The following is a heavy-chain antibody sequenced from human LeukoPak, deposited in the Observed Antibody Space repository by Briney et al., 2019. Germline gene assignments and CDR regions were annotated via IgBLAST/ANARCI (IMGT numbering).Heavy chain of an antibody. CDR2: IYYSGST. D-gene: IGHD6-6*01. Sequence: SETLSLTCTISIGSTNNYYCGCIRQPPGKGLEWIEYIYYSGSTTYNPSLKSRVTISVDTSKNQFSLSLSPVSAADTAVYCCASHRPGPYDYWGQGTLVTVSS. J-gene: IGHJ4*02. CDR1: IGSTNNYY. CDR3: ASHRPGPYDY. V-gene: IGHV4-59*08.